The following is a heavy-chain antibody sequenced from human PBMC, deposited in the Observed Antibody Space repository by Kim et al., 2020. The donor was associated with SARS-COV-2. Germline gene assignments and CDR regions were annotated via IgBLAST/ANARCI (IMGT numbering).Heavy chain of an antibody. V-gene: IGHV1-69*13. J-gene: IGHJ6*02. D-gene: IGHD6-6*01. CDR3: ARWIVPTHKNTARYYYYYYGMDV. Sequence: SVKVSCKASGGTFSSYAISWVRQAPGQGLEWMGGIIPIFGTANYAQKFQGRVTITADESTSTAYMELSSLRSEDTAVYYCARWIVPTHKNTARYYYYYYGMDVWGQGTTVTVSS. CDR2: IIPIFGTA. CDR1: GGTFSSYA.